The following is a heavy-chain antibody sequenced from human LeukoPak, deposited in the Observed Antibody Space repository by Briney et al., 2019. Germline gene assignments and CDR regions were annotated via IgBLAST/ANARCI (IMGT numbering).Heavy chain of an antibody. Sequence: SVKVSCKASGGTFSSYAISWVRQAPGQGLEWMGGIIPISGTANYAQKFQGRVTITADESTSTAYMELSSLRSEDTAVYYCARDRGPAPYYYDSSGYYGYDLDIWGQGTMVTVSS. CDR1: GGTFSSYA. D-gene: IGHD3-22*01. J-gene: IGHJ3*02. V-gene: IGHV1-69*01. CDR2: IIPISGTA. CDR3: ARDRGPAPYYYDSSGYYGYDLDI.